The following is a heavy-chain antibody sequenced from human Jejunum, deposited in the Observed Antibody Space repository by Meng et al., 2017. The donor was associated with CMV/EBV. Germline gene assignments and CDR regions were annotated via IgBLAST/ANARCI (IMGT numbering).Heavy chain of an antibody. V-gene: IGHV5-51*01. D-gene: IGHD3-9*01. CDR2: IYPGLSDT. Sequence: YLLVWVRQMPGKGLDWMGIIYPGLSDTRYCQSFKGQVPISADKSPRTAYLRWRSLKASDTAMYYCARQPSGAVFDFVTGYEDYVDFWGQGTLVTVSS. CDR3: ARQPSGAVFDFVTGYEDYVDF. CDR1: YL. J-gene: IGHJ4*02.